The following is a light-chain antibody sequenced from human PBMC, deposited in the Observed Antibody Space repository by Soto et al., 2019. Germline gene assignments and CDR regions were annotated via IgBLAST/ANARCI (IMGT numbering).Light chain of an antibody. V-gene: IGKV3-20*01. J-gene: IGKJ5*01. CDR3: QQYGSTGRA. CDR2: GAS. Sequence: EIVLTHSPGTLSWSPGERATLSSRPSQSVSSSYLAWYQQKPGQAPRLLIYGASSRATGIPDRFSGSGSGTDFTLTISRLEPEDFAVYYCQQYGSTGRAFGQGTRLEIK. CDR1: QSVSSSY.